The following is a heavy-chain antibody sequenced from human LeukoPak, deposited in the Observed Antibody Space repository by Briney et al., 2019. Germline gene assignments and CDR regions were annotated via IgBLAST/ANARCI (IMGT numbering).Heavy chain of an antibody. V-gene: IGHV4-38-2*01. CDR3: ARSQGNEGMGY. J-gene: IGHJ4*02. Sequence: SETLSLTCVVSGYSISSGYYWGWIRQPPGKGLEWIGSIYHSGRTYYNPSLMGRVTLSVDTSKNQFSLRLSSVTAADTAVYYCARSQGNEGMGYWGQGTLVTVSS. D-gene: IGHD1-1*01. CDR1: GYSISSGYY. CDR2: IYHSGRT.